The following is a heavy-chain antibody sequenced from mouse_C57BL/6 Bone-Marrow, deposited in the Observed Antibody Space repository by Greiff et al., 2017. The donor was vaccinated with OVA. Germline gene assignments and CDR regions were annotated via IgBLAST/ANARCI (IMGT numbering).Heavy chain of an antibody. Sequence: VQLQQSGAELVRPGASVKLSCTASGFNIKDDYMHWVKQRPEQGLEWIGWIDPENGDTEYASKFQGKATITADTSSNTAYLQLSSLTSEDTAVYYCTTYDGSFADWGQGTLVTVSA. CDR3: TTYDGSFAD. CDR2: IDPENGDT. V-gene: IGHV14-4*01. D-gene: IGHD2-3*01. CDR1: GFNIKDDY. J-gene: IGHJ3*01.